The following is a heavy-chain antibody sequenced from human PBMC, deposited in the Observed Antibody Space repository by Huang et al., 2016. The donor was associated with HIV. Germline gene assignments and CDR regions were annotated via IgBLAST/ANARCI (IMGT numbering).Heavy chain of an antibody. Sequence: QVQLVESGGGAVQPGRSLRISCAASGFTFSSYGMHWVRQAPGKGLEWVAVISYDAKTKYYADSVKGRFSISRDNSKTTVYLQLNSLRVEDTAVYYCAKGGSAAAVLDFWGQGTLVTVSS. V-gene: IGHV3-30*18. D-gene: IGHD6-13*01. CDR2: ISYDAKTK. CDR1: GFTFSSYG. CDR3: AKGGSAAAVLDF. J-gene: IGHJ4*02.